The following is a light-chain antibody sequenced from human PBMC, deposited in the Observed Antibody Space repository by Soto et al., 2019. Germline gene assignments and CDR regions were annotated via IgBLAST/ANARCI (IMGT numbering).Light chain of an antibody. CDR1: QSISSY. Sequence: DIQMTQSPSTLSASVGDRVTITCRASQSISSYLAWYQQKPGKAPNLLIYAASTLQSGVPSRFSGGGSGTEFTLTISSLQPEDFATYYCQQLNDYPLTFGGGTKVEIK. V-gene: IGKV1-9*01. CDR2: AAS. J-gene: IGKJ4*01. CDR3: QQLNDYPLT.